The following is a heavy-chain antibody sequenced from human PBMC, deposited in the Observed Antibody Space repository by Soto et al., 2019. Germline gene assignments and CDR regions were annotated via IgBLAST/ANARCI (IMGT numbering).Heavy chain of an antibody. CDR3: ARQIGLGYCSGGSCPNWFDP. J-gene: IGHJ5*02. Sequence: QVQLQESGPGLVKPSETLSLTCTVSGGSISSYYWSWIRQPPGKGLEWIGYIYYSGSTNYNPSLNSRVTIAVDTSKNHFSLKLSSVTAADTAVYYCARQIGLGYCSGGSCPNWFDPWGQGTLVTVSS. CDR1: GGSISSYY. CDR2: IYYSGST. D-gene: IGHD2-15*01. V-gene: IGHV4-59*08.